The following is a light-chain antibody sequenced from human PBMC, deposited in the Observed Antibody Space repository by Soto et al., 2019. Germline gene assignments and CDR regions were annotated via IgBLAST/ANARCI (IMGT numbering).Light chain of an antibody. CDR2: DVT. V-gene: IGLV2-14*01. CDR3: SSYTRSGTVI. Sequence: QSALTQPASVSGSPGQSISISCTGTSSDVGGYKYVSWYQQYPGKAPKLMIHDVTNRPSGISSRFSGSKSANTASLTISGLQAEDEADYYCSSYTRSGTVIFGGGTKLTVL. J-gene: IGLJ2*01. CDR1: SSDVGGYKY.